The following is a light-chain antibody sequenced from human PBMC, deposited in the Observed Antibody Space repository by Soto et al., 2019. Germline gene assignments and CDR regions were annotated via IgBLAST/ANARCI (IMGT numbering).Light chain of an antibody. CDR3: QQYNTYSHT. V-gene: IGKV1-5*01. CDR2: YVS. CDR1: QTVSSW. Sequence: DIPMTQSPSTLSASVGDRVTITCRASQTVSSWLAWYQQKPGKAPKLLIYYVSNLESGVPSRFRGSVSGTEFTLSLSSLQPDDFATYYCQQYNTYSHTFGQGTKLEMK. J-gene: IGKJ2*01.